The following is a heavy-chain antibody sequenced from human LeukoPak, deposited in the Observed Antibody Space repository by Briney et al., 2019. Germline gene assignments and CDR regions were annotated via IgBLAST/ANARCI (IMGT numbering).Heavy chain of an antibody. CDR3: AREEDYYDSSGYRSNDAFDI. CDR2: LYYMRGA. J-gene: IGHJ3*02. D-gene: IGHD3-22*01. Sequence: SETLSLTCTVSGGSISGYYWSWSRQPPGKGVEWIGNLYYMRGAWYKSSLKSRVTTSVDTSRNEFSLKLSSVTAADTAVYYCAREEDYYDSSGYRSNDAFDIWGQGTMVTVSS. CDR1: GGSISGYY. V-gene: IGHV4-59*01.